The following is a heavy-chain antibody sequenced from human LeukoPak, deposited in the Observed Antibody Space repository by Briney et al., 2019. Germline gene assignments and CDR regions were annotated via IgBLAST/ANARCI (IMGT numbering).Heavy chain of an antibody. CDR1: GFTFSSYE. Sequence: PGGSLRLSCAASGFTFSSYEMNWVRQAPGKGLEWVSYISSSGSTIYYADSVMGRFTISRDNAKNSLYLQMNSLRAEDTAVYYCARDVGFWSGIENWFDPWGQGTLVTVSS. D-gene: IGHD3-3*01. CDR2: ISSSGSTI. V-gene: IGHV3-48*03. CDR3: ARDVGFWSGIENWFDP. J-gene: IGHJ5*02.